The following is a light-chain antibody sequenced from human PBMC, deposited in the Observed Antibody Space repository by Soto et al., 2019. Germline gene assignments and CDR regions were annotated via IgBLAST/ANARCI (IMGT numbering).Light chain of an antibody. CDR2: GAS. V-gene: IGKV3-20*01. CDR1: QSVSSSY. J-gene: IGKJ4*01. Sequence: EIVLTQSPGTLSLSPGERATLSCRASQSVSSSYLAWYQQKPGQAPRLLIYGASSRATGIPVRFSGSGSGTDFTLTISRLEPEDFAVYYCQQCGSSPLTFGGGTKVEIK. CDR3: QQCGSSPLT.